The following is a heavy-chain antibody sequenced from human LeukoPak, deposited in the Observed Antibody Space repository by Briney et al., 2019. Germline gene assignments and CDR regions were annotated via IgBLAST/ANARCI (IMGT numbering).Heavy chain of an antibody. V-gene: IGHV1-18*01. J-gene: IGHJ3*02. CDR2: ISAYNGNT. CDR1: GYTFTSYG. CDR3: ARDRVYDSTDDAFGI. Sequence: AASVKVSCKASGYTFTSYGISWVRQAPGQGLEWMGWISAYNGNTNYAQKLQGRVTMTTDTSTSTAYMELRSLRSDDTAVYYCARDRVYDSTDDAFGIWGQGTMVTVSS. D-gene: IGHD3-22*01.